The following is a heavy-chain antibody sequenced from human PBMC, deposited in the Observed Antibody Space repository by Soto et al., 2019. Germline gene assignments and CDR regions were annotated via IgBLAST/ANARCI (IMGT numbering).Heavy chain of an antibody. CDR2: ISYDGSNK. CDR1: GFTFSSYG. J-gene: IGHJ4*02. CDR3: AKVHDSSGYYYVHYFDY. D-gene: IGHD3-22*01. Sequence: QVQLVESGGGVVQPGRSLRLSCAASGFTFSSYGMHWVRQAPGKGLEWVAVISYDGSNKYYADSVKGRFTISRDNSKNTLYLQMNSLRAEDTDVYDCAKVHDSSGYYYVHYFDYWGQGTLVTVSS. V-gene: IGHV3-30*18.